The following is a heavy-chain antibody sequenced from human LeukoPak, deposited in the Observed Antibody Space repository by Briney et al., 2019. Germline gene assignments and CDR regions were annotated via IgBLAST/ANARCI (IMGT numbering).Heavy chain of an antibody. J-gene: IGHJ4*02. CDR3: AKVVVPAATQYYFDY. Sequence: PGGSLRLSCAASGFTFSSYSMSWVRQAPGKGLEWVSSISDDSNWIYNADSVEGRFTISRDNAKNSLYLQMNSLRAEDTAVYYCAKVVVPAATQYYFDYWGQGTLVTVSS. D-gene: IGHD2-2*01. V-gene: IGHV3-21*01. CDR2: ISDDSNWI. CDR1: GFTFSSYS.